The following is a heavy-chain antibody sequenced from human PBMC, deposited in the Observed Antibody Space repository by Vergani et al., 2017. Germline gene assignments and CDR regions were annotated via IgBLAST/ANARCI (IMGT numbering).Heavy chain of an antibody. CDR1: GYTFTSYG. J-gene: IGHJ4*02. V-gene: IGHV1-18*01. Sequence: QVQLVQSGAEVKKPGASVKVSCKASGYTFTSYGISWVRPAPGQGLEWMGWISAYNGNTNYAQKLQGRVTMTTDTSTSTAYMELRSLRSDDTAVYYCARDIFLAYYYDSSGYPPSDYWGQGTLVTVSS. CDR3: ARDIFLAYYYDSSGYPPSDY. D-gene: IGHD3-22*01. CDR2: ISAYNGNT.